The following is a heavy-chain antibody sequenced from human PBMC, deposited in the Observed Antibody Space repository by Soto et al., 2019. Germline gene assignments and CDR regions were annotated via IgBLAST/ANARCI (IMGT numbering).Heavy chain of an antibody. V-gene: IGHV3-33*01. CDR3: ARDGRKRWPGRYNWNNGAWSYYYYGMDV. D-gene: IGHD1-20*01. J-gene: IGHJ6*02. CDR1: GFTFSSYG. CDR2: IWYDGSNK. Sequence: PGGSLRLSCAASGFTFSSYGMHWVRQAPGKGLEWVAVIWYDGSNKYYADSVKGRFTISRDNSKNTLYLQMNSLRAEDTAVYYCARDGRKRWPGRYNWNNGAWSYYYYGMDVWGQGTTVTVSS.